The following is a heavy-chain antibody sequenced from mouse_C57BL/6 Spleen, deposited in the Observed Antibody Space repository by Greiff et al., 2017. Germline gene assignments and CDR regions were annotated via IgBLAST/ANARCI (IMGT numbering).Heavy chain of an antibody. Sequence: QVQLQQPGAELVMPGASVKLSCKASGYTFTSYWMPWVKQRPGQGLEWIGEIDPSDSYTTYNQKFKGKSTLTVDKSSSTAYMQLSSLTSEDSAVYYCARIYDGYSAWFAYWGQGTLVTVSA. CDR3: ARIYDGYSAWFAY. J-gene: IGHJ3*01. D-gene: IGHD2-3*01. V-gene: IGHV1-69*01. CDR2: IDPSDSYT. CDR1: GYTFTSYW.